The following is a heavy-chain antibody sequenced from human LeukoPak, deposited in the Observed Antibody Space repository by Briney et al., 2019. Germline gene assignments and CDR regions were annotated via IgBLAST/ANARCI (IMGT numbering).Heavy chain of an antibody. CDR2: IIPIFGTA. V-gene: IGHV1-69*05. Sequence: SVKVSCKASGGTFSSYAISWVRQAPGQGLEWMGGIIPIFGTANYAQKFQGRVTITTDESTSTAYMELSSLRSEDTAVYYCAVSPQYDFWGGYYPYYFDYWGQGTLVTVSS. D-gene: IGHD3-3*01. CDR3: AVSPQYDFWGGYYPYYFDY. CDR1: GGTFSSYA. J-gene: IGHJ4*02.